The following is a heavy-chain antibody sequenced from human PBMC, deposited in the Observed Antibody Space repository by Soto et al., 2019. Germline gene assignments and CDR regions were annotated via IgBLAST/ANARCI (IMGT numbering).Heavy chain of an antibody. J-gene: IGHJ4*02. D-gene: IGHD1-1*01. CDR3: ATERSAQYFDY. CDR1: GGSFSSHG. CDR2: IMPTFGSA. V-gene: IGHV1-69*06. Sequence: SVKVSCKASGGSFSSHGIAWVRQVPGQGLEWVGGIMPTFGSATYAPKFQGRVTITADKSTSTAYMELRSLRSENTAVYYCATERSAQYFDYWGQGTLVTVSS.